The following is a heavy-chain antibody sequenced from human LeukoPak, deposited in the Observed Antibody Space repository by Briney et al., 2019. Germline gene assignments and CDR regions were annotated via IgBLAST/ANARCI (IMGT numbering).Heavy chain of an antibody. CDR3: TTTKTYYGDYLRVFDY. D-gene: IGHD4-17*01. Sequence: GGSLRLSCAASGFTFSNAWMSWVRQAPGKGLEWVGRIRSKTDGGTTDYAAPVKGRFTISRDDSKNTLYLQMNSLKTEDTAVYYCTTTKTYYGDYLRVFDYWGQGALVTVSS. J-gene: IGHJ4*02. CDR1: GFTFSNAW. V-gene: IGHV3-15*01. CDR2: IRSKTDGGTT.